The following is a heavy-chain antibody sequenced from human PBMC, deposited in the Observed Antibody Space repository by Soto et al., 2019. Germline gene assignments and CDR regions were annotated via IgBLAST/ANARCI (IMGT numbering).Heavy chain of an antibody. J-gene: IGHJ6*02. CDR3: ARDKRGATITDYYYGMDV. CDR2: TYYRSKWYN. D-gene: IGHD5-12*01. CDR1: GDSVSSNSAA. V-gene: IGHV6-1*01. Sequence: TLSLTCAISGDSVSSNSAAWNWIRQSPSRGLEWLGRTYYRSKWYNDYAVSVKSRITINPDTSKNQFSLQLNSVTPEGTAVYYCARDKRGATITDYYYGMDVWGQGTTVTVSS.